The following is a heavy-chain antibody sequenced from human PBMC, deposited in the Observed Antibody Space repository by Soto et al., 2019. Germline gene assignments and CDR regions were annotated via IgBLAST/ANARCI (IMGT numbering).Heavy chain of an antibody. D-gene: IGHD3-10*01. V-gene: IGHV1-69*02. CDR2: IIPILGIA. J-gene: IGHJ3*02. CDR3: VRLGLHRGAFDI. CDR1: GGTFSSYT. Sequence: QVQLVQSGAEVKKPGSSVKVSCKASGGTFSSYTISWVRQAPGQGLEWMGRIIPILGIANYAQKFQGRVTITADKSTSTAYMELSSLRSEDTAVYYCVRLGLHRGAFDIWGQGTMVTVSS.